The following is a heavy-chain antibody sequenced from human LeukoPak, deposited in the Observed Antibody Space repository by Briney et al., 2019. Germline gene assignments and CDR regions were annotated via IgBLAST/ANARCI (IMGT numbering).Heavy chain of an antibody. D-gene: IGHD2-15*01. V-gene: IGHV4-59*06. J-gene: IGHJ4*02. CDR2: IYYSGST. Sequence: SETLSLTCTVSGGSISSYYWSWIRQPAGKGLEWIGYIYYSGSTYYNPSLKSRVTISVDTSKNQFSLKLSSVTAADTAVYYCAKVASKKGHFDYWGQGTLVTVSS. CDR3: AKVASKKGHFDY. CDR1: GGSISSYY.